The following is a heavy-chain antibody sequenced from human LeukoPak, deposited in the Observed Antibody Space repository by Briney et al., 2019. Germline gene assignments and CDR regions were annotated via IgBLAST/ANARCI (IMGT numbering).Heavy chain of an antibody. CDR1: GFTFSSYN. J-gene: IGHJ4*02. D-gene: IGHD6-13*01. CDR3: ARDSSPDY. Sequence: GGSLRLSCAASGFTFSSYNMNWVRQAPGKGLEWVSYISSSSSTIYYADSVKGRFTISRDNAKNSLYLQMNSLRAEDTAVYYCARDSSPDYWGQGTLVTVSS. V-gene: IGHV3-48*01. CDR2: ISSSSSTI.